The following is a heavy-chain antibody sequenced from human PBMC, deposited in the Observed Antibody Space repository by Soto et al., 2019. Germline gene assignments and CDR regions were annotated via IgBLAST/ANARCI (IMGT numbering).Heavy chain of an antibody. CDR1: GDSVSSNSAA. V-gene: IGHV6-1*01. Sequence: SQTLSLTCAISGDSVSSNSAAWNWIRQSPSRGLEWLGRTYYRSKWYNDYAVSVKSRININPDTSKNQFSLQLNSVTPEDTAVYYCARGKDLAAAGTSVGFWSDPWGQGTLVTVSS. CDR2: TYYRSKWYN. D-gene: IGHD6-13*01. CDR3: ARGKDLAAAGTSVGFWSDP. J-gene: IGHJ5*02.